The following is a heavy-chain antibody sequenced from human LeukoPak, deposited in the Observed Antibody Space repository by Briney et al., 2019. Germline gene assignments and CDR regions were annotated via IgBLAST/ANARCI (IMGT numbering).Heavy chain of an antibody. V-gene: IGHV4-39*07. Sequence: PSETLSLTCTVSGGSISSSSYYWGWIRQPPGKGLEWIGSIYHSGSTYYNPSLKSRVTISVDTSKNQFSLKLSSVTAADTAVYYCATLTTPGWFNPWGQGTLVTVSS. D-gene: IGHD1-1*01. CDR3: ATLTTPGWFNP. CDR2: IYHSGST. J-gene: IGHJ5*02. CDR1: GGSISSSSYY.